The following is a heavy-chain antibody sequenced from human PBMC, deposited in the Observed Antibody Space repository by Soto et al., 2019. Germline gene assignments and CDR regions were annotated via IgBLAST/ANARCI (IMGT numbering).Heavy chain of an antibody. Sequence: GESLKISCKGSGYSFTSYWIGWVRQMPGKGLEWMGIIYPGDSDTRYSPSFQGQVTISADKSISTAYLQWSSLKASDTAMYYCASGYSYGSNSPDAFDIWGQGTMVTVSS. CDR1: GYSFTSYW. V-gene: IGHV5-51*01. CDR3: ASGYSYGSNSPDAFDI. J-gene: IGHJ3*02. D-gene: IGHD5-18*01. CDR2: IYPGDSDT.